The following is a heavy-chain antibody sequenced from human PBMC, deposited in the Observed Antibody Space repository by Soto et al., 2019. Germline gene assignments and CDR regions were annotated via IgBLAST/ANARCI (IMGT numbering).Heavy chain of an antibody. CDR1: GFSLTTSGVG. V-gene: IGHV2-5*02. Sequence: QITLNESGPTVVKPAETLTLTCTFSGFSLTTSGVGVGWIRQSPGKAPEWLALIYWDDDKRYSASIKSRLTITTDTSKKQVVLTMASVDPADTAPYYWAPRILRTVFGVVTTTAIYFDFWGQGTPVVVSS. D-gene: IGHD3-3*01. CDR2: IYWDDDK. J-gene: IGHJ4*02. CDR3: APRILRTVFGVVTTTAIYFDF.